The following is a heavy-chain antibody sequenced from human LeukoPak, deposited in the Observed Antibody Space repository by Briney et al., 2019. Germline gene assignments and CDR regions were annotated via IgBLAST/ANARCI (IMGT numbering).Heavy chain of an antibody. CDR2: MNPNSGNT. CDR3: ARGLISYYDFWSGYYTRWFDP. Sequence: ASVKVSCKASGYTFTSYDINWVRQATGQGLEWVGWMNPNSGNTGYAQKFQGRVTITRNTSISTAYMELSSLRSEDTAVYYCARGLISYYDFWSGYYTRWFDPWGQGTLVTVSS. D-gene: IGHD3-3*01. CDR1: GYTFTSYD. J-gene: IGHJ5*02. V-gene: IGHV1-8*03.